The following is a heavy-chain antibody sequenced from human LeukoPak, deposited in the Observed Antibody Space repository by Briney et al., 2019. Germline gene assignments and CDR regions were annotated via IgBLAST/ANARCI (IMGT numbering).Heavy chain of an antibody. Sequence: ASVKVSCKASGYTFTSYGISWARQAPGQGLEWMGWISAYNGNTNYAQKLQGRVTMTTDTSTSTAYMELRSLRSDDTAVYYCARAQYCSSTSCYTSEYFQHWGQGTLVTVSS. D-gene: IGHD2-2*02. CDR1: GYTFTSYG. V-gene: IGHV1-18*01. CDR3: ARAQYCSSTSCYTSEYFQH. J-gene: IGHJ1*01. CDR2: ISAYNGNT.